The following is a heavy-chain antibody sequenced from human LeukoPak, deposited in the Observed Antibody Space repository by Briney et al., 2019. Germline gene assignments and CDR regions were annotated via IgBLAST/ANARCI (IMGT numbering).Heavy chain of an antibody. CDR3: TRAHEFYYDSSGYGWFDP. D-gene: IGHD3-22*01. V-gene: IGHV3-49*03. J-gene: IGHJ5*02. CDR1: GFTFGDYA. CDR2: IRSRAYGGTT. Sequence: PGRSLRLSCTASGFTFGDYAMSWFRQAPGKGLEWVGFIRSRAYGGTTEYAASVKGRFTISRDDSKSIAYLQMNSLKTEDTAVYYCTRAHEFYYDSSGYGWFDPWGQGTLVTVSS.